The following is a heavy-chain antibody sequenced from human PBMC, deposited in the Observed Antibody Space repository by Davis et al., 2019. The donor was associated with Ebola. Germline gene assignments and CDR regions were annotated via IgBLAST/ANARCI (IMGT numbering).Heavy chain of an antibody. CDR3: ARDLGAADY. Sequence: AASVKVSCKASGGTFNRHTINWVRQAPGQGLEWMGRIIPLLDITNYAQKFQGRVTITADKSTNTAYMQLNSLRAEDTAVYYCARDLGAADYWGQGTLVTVSS. D-gene: IGHD6-25*01. J-gene: IGHJ4*02. CDR1: GGTFNRHT. V-gene: IGHV1-69*04. CDR2: IIPLLDIT.